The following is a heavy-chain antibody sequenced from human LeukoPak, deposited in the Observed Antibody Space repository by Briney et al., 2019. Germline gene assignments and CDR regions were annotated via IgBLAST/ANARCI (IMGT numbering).Heavy chain of an antibody. V-gene: IGHV3-23*01. CDR2: ISGSGGST. J-gene: IGHJ4*02. D-gene: IGHD6-13*01. CDR3: AKDGSALYSSSWYFDY. Sequence: GGTLRLSCAASGFTFSSYGMSWVRQAPGKGLEWVSAISGSGGSTYYADSVKGRFTISRDNSKNTLYLQMNSLRAEDTAVYYCAKDGSALYSSSWYFDYWGQGTLVTVSS. CDR1: GFTFSSYG.